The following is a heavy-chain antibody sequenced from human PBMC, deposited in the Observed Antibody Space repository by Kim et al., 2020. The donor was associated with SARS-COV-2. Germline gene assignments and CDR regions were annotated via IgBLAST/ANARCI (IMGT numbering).Heavy chain of an antibody. D-gene: IGHD5-18*01. V-gene: IGHV1-69*13. J-gene: IGHJ6*02. CDR2: IIPIFGTA. CDR1: GGTFSSYA. CDR3: ARGGYNLRLYYYYGMDV. Sequence: SVKVSCKASGGTFSSYAISWVRQAPGQGLEWMGGIIPIFGTANYAQKFQGRVTITADESTSTAYMELSSLRSEDTAVYYCARGGYNLRLYYYYGMDVWGQGTTVTVSS.